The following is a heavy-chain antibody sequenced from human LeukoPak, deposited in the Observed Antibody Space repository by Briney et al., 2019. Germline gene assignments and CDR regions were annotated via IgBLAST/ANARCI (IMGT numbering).Heavy chain of an antibody. J-gene: IGHJ3*02. CDR1: GGTFSSYA. Sequence: SLKLSCKASGGTFSSYAISWVRQSPGQGLEWMRGIIPIFGTANYAQKFQGRVTITADESTSTAYMELSSLRSEDTAVYYCASPSGSSGVRDAFDIWGQGTMVTVSS. CDR3: ASPSGSSGVRDAFDI. CDR2: IIPIFGTA. D-gene: IGHD1-26*01. V-gene: IGHV1-69*13.